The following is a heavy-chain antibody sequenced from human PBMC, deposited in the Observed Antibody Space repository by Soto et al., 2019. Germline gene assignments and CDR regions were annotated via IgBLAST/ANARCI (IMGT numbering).Heavy chain of an antibody. J-gene: IGHJ4*02. V-gene: IGHV3-30-3*01. Sequence: QVQLVESGGGVVQPGRSLRLSCAVSGFTFSSHAMHWVRQAPGKGLEWVTLISSDGSNKYYADSVKGRFTTSRDNSKNTMYLKMNGRRVEDTAVYYWARDDEGGRDCDLGYWGKGALATVSS. D-gene: IGHD1-26*01. CDR1: GFTFSSHA. CDR2: ISSDGSNK. CDR3: ARDDEGGRDCDLGY.